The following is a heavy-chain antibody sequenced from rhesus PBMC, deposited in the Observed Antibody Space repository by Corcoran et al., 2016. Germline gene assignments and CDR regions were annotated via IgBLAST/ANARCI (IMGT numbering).Heavy chain of an antibody. J-gene: IGHJ4*01. CDR1: GYSISSGYY. D-gene: IGHD1-26*01. CDR3: ARQNNWNYVGYFDY. CDR2: ISGSSGST. V-gene: IGHV4-99*01. Sequence: QVQLQESGPGLVKPSETLSLTCAVSGYSISSGYYWGWIRQPPGKGLEYIGYISGSSGSTYYNPSLKSRVTISKEPSKNQFSLKLSSVTAADTAVYYCARQNNWNYVGYFDYWGQGVLVTVSS.